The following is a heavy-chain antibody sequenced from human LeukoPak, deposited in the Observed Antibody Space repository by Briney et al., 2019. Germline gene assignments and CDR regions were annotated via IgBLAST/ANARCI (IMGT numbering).Heavy chain of an antibody. J-gene: IGHJ6*03. D-gene: IGHD6-6*01. CDR2: IIPIFGTA. CDR1: GGTFSSYA. V-gene: IGHV1-69*13. CDR3: ARHEYSSSFYYYYYYMDV. Sequence: SVKVSCKASGGTFSSYAISWVRQAPGQGLEWMGGIIPIFGTANYAQKFQGRVTITADESTSTAYMELSSLRSEDTAVYYCARHEYSSSFYYYYYYMDVWGKGTTVTVSS.